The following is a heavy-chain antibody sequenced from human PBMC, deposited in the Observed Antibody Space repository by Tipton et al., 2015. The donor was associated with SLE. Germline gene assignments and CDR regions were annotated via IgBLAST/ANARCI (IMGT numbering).Heavy chain of an antibody. Sequence: GSLRLSCAASGFTFSSYAMSWVRQAPGKGLEWVSAISGSGGRTYYADSVKGRFTISRDNSKNTLYLQMNSLRAEDTAVYYCAGFLEWLPTHRGAFDIWGQGTMVTVSS. V-gene: IGHV3-23*01. J-gene: IGHJ3*02. CDR2: ISGSGGRT. CDR3: AGFLEWLPTHRGAFDI. CDR1: GFTFSSYA. D-gene: IGHD3-3*01.